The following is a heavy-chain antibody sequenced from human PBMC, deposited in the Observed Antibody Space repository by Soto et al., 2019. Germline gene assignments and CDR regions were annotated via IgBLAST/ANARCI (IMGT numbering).Heavy chain of an antibody. D-gene: IGHD2-15*01. CDR3: ASWLKGADIGNYYYGMDV. Sequence: QVQLVQSGAEVKRPGSSVKVSCKASGGAFRDYAFSWVRQAPGQGLEWLGGIMPIFRAPDYAQKFQGRVTITAAETTRTDYMEMRSLRSEATAVYYCASWLKGADIGNYYYGMDVWGQGATVTVS. CDR1: GGAFRDYA. CDR2: IMPIFRAP. J-gene: IGHJ6*02. V-gene: IGHV1-69*12.